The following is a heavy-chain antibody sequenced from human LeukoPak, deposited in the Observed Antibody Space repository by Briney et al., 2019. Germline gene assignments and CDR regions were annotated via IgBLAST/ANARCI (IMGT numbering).Heavy chain of an antibody. CDR3: ARGLSSSWRFDY. D-gene: IGHD6-13*01. J-gene: IGHJ4*02. CDR2: INPNSGVT. CDR1: GYTFTGYY. V-gene: IGHV1-2*06. Sequence: ASVRVSCKASGYTFTGYYVHWVRQAPGQGLEWMGRINPNSGVTNYAQKFQGRVTMTRDTSIRTAYMELSRLISDDTAIYYCARGLSSSWRFDYWGQGTLVTVSS.